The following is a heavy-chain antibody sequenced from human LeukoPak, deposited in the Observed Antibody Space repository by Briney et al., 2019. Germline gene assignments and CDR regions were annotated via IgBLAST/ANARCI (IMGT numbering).Heavy chain of an antibody. CDR2: IWNDGCKK. Sequence: GGSLRLSCAASGFSFSTFGMLWARRAPGKGLEWVAVIWNDGCKKFYAESVKGRFTISRDNSQNTLYLQMNRLRAEDRALYYLVRDSLGGDYWGQGTLVTVSS. J-gene: IGHJ4*02. V-gene: IGHV3-33*08. CDR3: VRDSLGGDY. CDR1: GFSFSTFG. D-gene: IGHD3-16*01.